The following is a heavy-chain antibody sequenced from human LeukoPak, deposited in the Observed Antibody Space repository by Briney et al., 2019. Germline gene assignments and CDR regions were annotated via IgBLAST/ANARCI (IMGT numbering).Heavy chain of an antibody. CDR3: ASPGGGGYDYMDYFDY. CDR2: IYYSGST. V-gene: IGHV4-39*07. J-gene: IGHJ4*02. D-gene: IGHD5-12*01. CDR1: GGSISSSSYY. Sequence: SETLSLTCTVSGGSISSSSYYWGWIRQPPGKGLGWIGSIYYSGSTYYNPSLKSRVTISVDTSKNQFSLKLSSVTAADTAVYYCASPGGGGYDYMDYFDYWGQGTLVTVSS.